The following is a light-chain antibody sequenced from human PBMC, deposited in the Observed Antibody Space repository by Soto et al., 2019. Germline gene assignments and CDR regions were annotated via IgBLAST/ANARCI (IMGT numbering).Light chain of an antibody. CDR1: QSVSSY. V-gene: IGKV3-11*01. Sequence: EIVLTQSPATLSLSPGARAPLSCRARQSVSSYLAWYQQQPGQAPRLLIYDASNRATGIPARFSGSGSGTDFTLTISSLEPEDFAVYYCQQRSNWPPGGTFGGGTKVDIK. CDR3: QQRSNWPPGGT. J-gene: IGKJ4*01. CDR2: DAS.